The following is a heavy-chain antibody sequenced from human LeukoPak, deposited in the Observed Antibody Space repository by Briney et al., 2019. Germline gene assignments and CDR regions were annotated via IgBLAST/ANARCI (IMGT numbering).Heavy chain of an antibody. CDR1: GFTFSNAW. V-gene: IGHV3-7*01. CDR2: IKQDGSEK. J-gene: IGHJ4*02. Sequence: PGGSLRLSCAASGFTFSNAWMSWVRQAPGKGLEWVANIKQDGSEKYYVDSVKGRFTISRDNAKNSLYLQMNSLRAEDTAVYYCARGGIAVAGTGFDYWGQGTLVTVSS. D-gene: IGHD6-19*01. CDR3: ARGGIAVAGTGFDY.